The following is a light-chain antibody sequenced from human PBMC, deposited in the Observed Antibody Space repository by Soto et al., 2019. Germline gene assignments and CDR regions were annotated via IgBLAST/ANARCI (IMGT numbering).Light chain of an antibody. V-gene: IGKV1-27*01. CDR2: RAS. J-gene: IGKJ1*01. Sequence: DMHLNQTPSSLSASVGDRVTITCRASQGIGNYLAWYQKKPGKAPKLLIYRASTLQSGAPSRFSGSGSGTDFTLTISSLQPEDFATYYCQKYGSAPTWTFGQGTQVYIK. CDR3: QKYGSAPTWT. CDR1: QGIGNY.